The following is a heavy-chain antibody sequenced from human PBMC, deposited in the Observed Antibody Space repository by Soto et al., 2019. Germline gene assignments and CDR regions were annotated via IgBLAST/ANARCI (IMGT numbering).Heavy chain of an antibody. CDR3: ARQALGCCSSSGCYYYYGMDV. CDR2: IYPGDSDT. Sequence: GESLKISCKGSGYSFSNYWIGWVRQMPGKGLEWMGIIYPGDSDTRYSPSFKGQVTMSADKSISTAYLQWSSLKASDTAIYYCARQALGCCSSSGCYYYYGMDVWGQGTTVTVSS. V-gene: IGHV5-51*01. CDR1: GYSFSNYW. D-gene: IGHD2-2*01. J-gene: IGHJ6*02.